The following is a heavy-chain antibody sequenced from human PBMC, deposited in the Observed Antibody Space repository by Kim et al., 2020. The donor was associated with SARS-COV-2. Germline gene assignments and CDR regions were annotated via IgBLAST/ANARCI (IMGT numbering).Heavy chain of an antibody. D-gene: IGHD3-16*02. V-gene: IGHV4-59*13. CDR3: TRVVDDYVWVSYRATPYYYYGMDV. CDR2: IYYSGST. Sequence: SETLSLTCTVSGGSISSYYWSWIRQPPGKGLEWIGYIYYSGSTNYNPSLKSRVTISVDTSKNQFSLKLSSVTAADTAVYYCTRVVDDYVWVSYRATPYYYYGMDVWGQGTTVTVSS. J-gene: IGHJ6*02. CDR1: GGSISSYY.